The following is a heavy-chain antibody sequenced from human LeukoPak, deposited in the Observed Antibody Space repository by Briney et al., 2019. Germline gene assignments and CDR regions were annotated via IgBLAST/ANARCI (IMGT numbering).Heavy chain of an antibody. V-gene: IGHV4-34*01. Sequence: PSETLSLTCAVYGGSFSGFYWSWIRQPPGKGLEWIGEINHSGSTNYNPSLKSRVAISVDTSKNQVSLKLSSATAVDTAVYWCARDWAGGEQWPPYNWFDPWGQGTLVTVSS. J-gene: IGHJ5*02. D-gene: IGHD6-19*01. CDR1: GGSFSGFY. CDR3: ARDWAGGEQWPPYNWFDP. CDR2: INHSGST.